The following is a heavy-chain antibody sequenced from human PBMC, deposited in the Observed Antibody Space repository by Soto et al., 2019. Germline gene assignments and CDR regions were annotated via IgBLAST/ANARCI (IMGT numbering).Heavy chain of an antibody. Sequence: GGCLSLSCAAPGFTFSIYALHWGRQAPGKGLEWVAVMSPNGNNQYYADSVKGRFTISRDTSKSTLYLQMTSMRPDDTAVYYCATGANFYYDTSRYWGQGTLVTVSS. V-gene: IGHV3-30-3*01. J-gene: IGHJ4*02. CDR2: MSPNGNNQ. CDR1: GFTFSIYA. D-gene: IGHD3-22*01. CDR3: ATGANFYYDTSRY.